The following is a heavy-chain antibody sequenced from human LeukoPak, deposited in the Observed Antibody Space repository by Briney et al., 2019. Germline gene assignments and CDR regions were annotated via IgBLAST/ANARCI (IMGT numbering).Heavy chain of an antibody. Sequence: GGSLRLSCAASGLTFGSYTMSWVRQAPGKGLEWVSGITATSSRTYYADSVEGRFTISRDSSKNTLYLQLNSLRVDDTAVYYCATSMGGGNIDYWGQGTLVTVSS. V-gene: IGHV3-23*01. CDR3: ATSMGGGNIDY. J-gene: IGHJ4*02. CDR1: GLTFGSYT. CDR2: ITATSSRT. D-gene: IGHD3-16*01.